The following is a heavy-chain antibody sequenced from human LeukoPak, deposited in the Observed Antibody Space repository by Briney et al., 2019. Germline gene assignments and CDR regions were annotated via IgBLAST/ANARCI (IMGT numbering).Heavy chain of an antibody. CDR2: TSYRSKWYN. D-gene: IGHD5-24*01. Sequence: QTLSLTCAISGDSVSTNSVAWNWIRQSPSRGLEWLGRTSYRSKWYNDYAVSVKSRITITPDTSKNQFSLQLNSVTPEDTAVYYCAREAEITRFDYWGQGTLVTVSS. CDR3: AREAEITRFDY. CDR1: GDSVSTNSVA. V-gene: IGHV6-1*01. J-gene: IGHJ4*02.